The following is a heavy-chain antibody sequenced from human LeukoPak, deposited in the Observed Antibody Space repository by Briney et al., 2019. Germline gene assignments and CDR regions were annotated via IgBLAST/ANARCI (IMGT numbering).Heavy chain of an antibody. CDR1: GFSFSSYA. J-gene: IGHJ4*02. CDR2: ISYDGSNK. D-gene: IGHD3-10*01. V-gene: IGHV3-30*04. CDR3: ARGDTMVRGETIDY. Sequence: QAGGSLRLSCAASGFSFSSYAMHWIRQAPGKGLEWVAVISYDGSNKYYADSVKGRFTISRDNSKNTLYLQMNSLRAEDTAVYYCARGDTMVRGETIDYWGQGTLVTVSS.